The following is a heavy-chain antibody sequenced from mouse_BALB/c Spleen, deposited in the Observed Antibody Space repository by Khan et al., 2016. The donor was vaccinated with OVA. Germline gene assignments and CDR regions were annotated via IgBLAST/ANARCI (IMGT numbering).Heavy chain of an antibody. D-gene: IGHD2-12*01. V-gene: IGHV1S56*01. J-gene: IGHJ1*01. CDR1: GSTLMSYY. CDR2: IYPGDGRT. Sequence: QVQLQQSGPELVKPGASVKMSCKASGSTLMSYYIHWVKQRPGQGLEWIGWIYPGDGRTKYNENFKGKTTLTADKSSSTAYMLLSSLTSEDSAIHFCAISDDGTVWYFDVWGAGTTVTVSS. CDR3: AISDDGTVWYFDV.